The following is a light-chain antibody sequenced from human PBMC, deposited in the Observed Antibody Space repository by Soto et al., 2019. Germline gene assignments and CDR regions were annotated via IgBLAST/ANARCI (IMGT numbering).Light chain of an antibody. V-gene: IGKV3-20*01. Sequence: EIVLTQSPGTLSLSPGERATLSCRASQSVSSSYLAWYQQKPGQAPRLLIYGASSRATGIPDRFSGSGSGTDFTLTISSLDPEDFAVYYCQQYGSSPTFGQGTKVEIK. CDR2: GAS. CDR1: QSVSSSY. CDR3: QQYGSSPT. J-gene: IGKJ1*01.